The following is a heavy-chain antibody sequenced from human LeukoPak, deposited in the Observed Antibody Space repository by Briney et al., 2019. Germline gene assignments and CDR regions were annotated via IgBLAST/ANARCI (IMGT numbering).Heavy chain of an antibody. J-gene: IGHJ4*02. CDR3: ARDPPINYYDSSGFDY. CDR1: GYTFTSYA. D-gene: IGHD3-22*01. V-gene: IGHV1-46*01. CDR2: INPSGGST. Sequence: ASVKVSCKASGYTFTSYAMHWVRQAPGQGLEWMGIINPSGGSTSYAQKFQGRVTMTRDTSTSTVYMELSSLRSEDTAVYYCARDPPINYYDSSGFDYWGQGTLVTVSS.